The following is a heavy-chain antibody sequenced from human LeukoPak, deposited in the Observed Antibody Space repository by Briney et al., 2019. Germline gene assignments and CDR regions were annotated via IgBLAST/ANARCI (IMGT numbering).Heavy chain of an antibody. CDR3: ARDHSVVVTAILNY. CDR1: GYTFTSYA. Sequence: ASVNVSCKASGYTFTSYAMHWVRQAPGQRLEWMGWINAGNGNTKYSQKFQGRVTITRDTSASTAYMELSSLRSEDTAVYYCARDHSVVVTAILNYWGQGTLVTVSS. D-gene: IGHD2-21*02. CDR2: INAGNGNT. V-gene: IGHV1-3*01. J-gene: IGHJ4*02.